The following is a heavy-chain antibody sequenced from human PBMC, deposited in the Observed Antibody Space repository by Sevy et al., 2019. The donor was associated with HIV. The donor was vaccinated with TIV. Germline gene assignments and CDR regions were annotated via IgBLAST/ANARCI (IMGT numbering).Heavy chain of an antibody. J-gene: IGHJ3*02. CDR3: ARVRGEWLWDVFDI. D-gene: IGHD3-16*01. CDR1: GFTFSSYS. V-gene: IGHV3-21*01. CDR2: IRSSSSYV. Sequence: GGSLRLSCAASGFTFSSYSMNWVRQAPGKGLEWVSLIRSSSSYVYYADSVKGRFTISRDNAKKSLYLQMNSLRAEDTAVYYCARVRGEWLWDVFDIWGQGTMVTVSS.